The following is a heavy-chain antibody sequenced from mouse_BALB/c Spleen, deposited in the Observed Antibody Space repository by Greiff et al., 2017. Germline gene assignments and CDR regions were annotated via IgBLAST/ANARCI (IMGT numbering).Heavy chain of an antibody. CDR3: ARVNDYGSSYRFAY. Sequence: EVQLVESGGGLVKPGGSLKLSCAASGFTFSSYAMSWVRQTPEKRLEWVASISSGGSTYYPDSVKGRFTISRDNARNILYLQMSSLRSEDTAMYYCARVNDYGSSYRFAYWGQGTLVTVSA. CDR2: ISSGGST. V-gene: IGHV5-6-5*01. D-gene: IGHD1-1*01. J-gene: IGHJ3*01. CDR1: GFTFSSYA.